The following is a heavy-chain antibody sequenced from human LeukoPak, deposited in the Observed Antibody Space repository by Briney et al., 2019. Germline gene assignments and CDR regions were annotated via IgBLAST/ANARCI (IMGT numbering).Heavy chain of an antibody. CDR3: AGQLRPHSPFDY. V-gene: IGHV3-53*01. CDR1: GFTVSSNY. Sequence: PGGSLRLSCAASGFTVSSNYMSWVRRAPGKGLEWVSVIYSGGSTYYADSVKGRFTISRDNSKNTLYLQMNSLRAEDTAVYYCAGQLRPHSPFDYWGQGTLVTVSS. D-gene: IGHD1-7*01. CDR2: IYSGGST. J-gene: IGHJ4*02.